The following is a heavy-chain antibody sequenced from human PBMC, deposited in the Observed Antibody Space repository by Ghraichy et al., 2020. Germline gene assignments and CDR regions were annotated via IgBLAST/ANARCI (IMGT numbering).Heavy chain of an antibody. Sequence: GGSLRLSCTASGFPFGAYAMSWVRQAPGKGLEWVSLISGSGGTTYGVDSVKGRFTISRDNSENTLYLQMNSLRGEDTAIYYCAKFRSLRSYNYYGMDVWGQGTKVTVSS. CDR2: ISGSGGTT. V-gene: IGHV3-23*01. CDR1: GFPFGAYA. J-gene: IGHJ6*02. CDR3: AKFRSLRSYNYYGMDV.